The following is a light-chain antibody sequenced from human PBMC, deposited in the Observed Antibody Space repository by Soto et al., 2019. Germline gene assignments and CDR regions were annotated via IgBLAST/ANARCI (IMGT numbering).Light chain of an antibody. V-gene: IGKV3-11*01. CDR1: QSVSRY. CDR3: QQRSDWPPT. CDR2: DAS. J-gene: IGKJ1*01. Sequence: EIVLTQSPATLSLSPGERATLSCRANQSVSRYLIWYQQKPGQSPRRLIYDASNLARGIPGRFSGSGSGTDFTLTISSLEPEDFAVYYCQQRSDWPPTFGQGTKVDIK.